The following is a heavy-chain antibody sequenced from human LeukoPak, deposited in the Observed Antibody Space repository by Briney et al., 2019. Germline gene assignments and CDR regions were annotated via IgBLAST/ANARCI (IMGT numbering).Heavy chain of an antibody. J-gene: IGHJ4*02. V-gene: IGHV3-23*01. CDR2: ITGSGLET. CDR1: GFTFSSYT. CDR3: AKDGVDWGSYFDC. D-gene: IGHD7-27*01. Sequence: GGSLRLSCAASGFTFSSYTMNWVRQAPGKGLEWVSSITGSGLETHYADSVKGRFTISRDNFKNTLYLQMNSLRAADTAVYYCAKDGVDWGSYFDCRGQGTLVTVSS.